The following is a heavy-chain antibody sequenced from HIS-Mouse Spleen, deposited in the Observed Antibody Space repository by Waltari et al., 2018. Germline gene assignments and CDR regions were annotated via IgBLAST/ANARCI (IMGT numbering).Heavy chain of an antibody. J-gene: IGHJ3*02. V-gene: IGHV4-31*03. D-gene: IGHD6-6*01. CDR1: GGSISSGGYY. Sequence: QVQLQESGPGLVKPSQTLSLTCTVSGGSISSGGYYWSWIRQHPGKGLEWIGYIYYSGTTYYNPFLKSRVTISVDTSKNQFSLKLSSVTAADTAVYYCARVPEEIEYSSLNAFDIWGQGTMVTVSS. CDR2: IYYSGTT. CDR3: ARVPEEIEYSSLNAFDI.